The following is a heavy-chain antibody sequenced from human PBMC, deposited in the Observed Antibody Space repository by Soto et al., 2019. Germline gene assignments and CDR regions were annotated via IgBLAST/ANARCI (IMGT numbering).Heavy chain of an antibody. D-gene: IGHD5-12*01. CDR2: ISSSSSTI. V-gene: IGHV3-48*01. CDR1: GLTFSTYN. J-gene: IGHJ5*02. CDR3: AGASEGYSVLAGWAT. Sequence: EAQLVESGGGLVQPGGSLRLSCAASGLTFSTYNINWVRQAPGKGLEWVSYISSSSSTIYYADSVKGRFTISRDNAKNSLFLQMNSVRAEDTAVYYCAGASEGYSVLAGWATWRQGTLVTVS.